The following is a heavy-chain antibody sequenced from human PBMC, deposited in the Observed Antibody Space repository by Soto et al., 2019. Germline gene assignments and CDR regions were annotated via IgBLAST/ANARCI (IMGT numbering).Heavy chain of an antibody. CDR1: GDSITSADYY. J-gene: IGHJ4*02. CDR2: IYYSRSD. V-gene: IGHV4-30-4*01. Sequence: SETLSLTSTVSGDSITSADYYWSWLRQPPGKGLEWIGYIYYSRSDYYNPSLGRRATITIDTSRNQFSLNLMSVTAADTAVYYCAGVVQFYDSSGYSFYYFDYWGQGALVTVSS. D-gene: IGHD3-22*01. CDR3: AGVVQFYDSSGYSFYYFDY.